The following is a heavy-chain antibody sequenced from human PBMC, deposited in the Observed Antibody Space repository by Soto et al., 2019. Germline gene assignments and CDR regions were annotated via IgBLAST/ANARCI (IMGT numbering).Heavy chain of an antibody. D-gene: IGHD3-9*01. CDR1: GSAITTYY. CDR3: ARCPIDHNWFDP. J-gene: IGHJ5*02. Sequence: SETLSLTCSVSGSAITTYYWSWLRQSPGKGLEWIGHIYDTGSATYNPSLKSRVTISVDTSNKQFSLRLSAVTAADTAVYYCARCPIDHNWFDPWGQGTRVTVAS. V-gene: IGHV4-59*01. CDR2: IYDTGSA.